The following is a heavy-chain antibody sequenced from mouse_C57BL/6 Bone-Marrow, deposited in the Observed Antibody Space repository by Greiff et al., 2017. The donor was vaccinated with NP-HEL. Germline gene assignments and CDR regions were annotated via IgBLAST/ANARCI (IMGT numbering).Heavy chain of an antibody. CDR1: GYTFPSYW. CDR3: ARSGYYGSSSYAMDY. D-gene: IGHD1-1*01. J-gene: IGHJ4*01. Sequence: QVQLQQPGAELVKPGASVKLSCKASGYTFPSYWMHWVKQRPGQGLEGIGMIHPNSGSTNYNEKFKSKATLTVDKSSSTAYMQLSSLTSEDSAVYYCARSGYYGSSSYAMDYWGQGTSVTVSS. V-gene: IGHV1-64*01. CDR2: IHPNSGST.